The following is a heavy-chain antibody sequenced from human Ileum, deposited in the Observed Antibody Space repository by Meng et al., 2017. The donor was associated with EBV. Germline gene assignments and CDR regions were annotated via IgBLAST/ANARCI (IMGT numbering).Heavy chain of an antibody. CDR1: GGSFNEYY. CDR2: IDQSGYT. V-gene: IGHV4-34*01. J-gene: IGHJ5*02. D-gene: IGHD4-23*01. Sequence: GPGRLQPWDTPPLTCAVYGGSFNEYYWTWLRQPPGKGLEWIGEIDQSGYTKFNPSLSSRATISRDTSNNQFSLRLNSVTAADTALYYCARYGRCNGNSFYCFDPWGQGTLVTVSS. CDR3: ARYGRCNGNSFYCFDP.